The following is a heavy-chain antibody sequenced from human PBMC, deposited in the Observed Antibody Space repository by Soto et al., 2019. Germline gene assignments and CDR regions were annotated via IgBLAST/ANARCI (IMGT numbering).Heavy chain of an antibody. CDR2: INDDGSSR. CDR1: GFPFSTYW. D-gene: IGHD4-17*01. V-gene: IGHV3-74*01. CDR3: ARDVNYGDYFSYAFDM. J-gene: IGHJ3*02. Sequence: EVQLVESGGGLVQPGGSLRLSCAASGFPFSTYWMHWVRQDPGKGLVWVSRINDDGSSRRYADSVKGRFTISRDNAKNTLYLQMNSLRAEDTAMYYCARDVNYGDYFSYAFDMWGQGTMVTVSS.